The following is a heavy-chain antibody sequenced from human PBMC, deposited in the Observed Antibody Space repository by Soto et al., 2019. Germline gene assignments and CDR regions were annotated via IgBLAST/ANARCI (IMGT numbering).Heavy chain of an antibody. CDR3: ARGTYYDFWSGYYFFDI. V-gene: IGHV1-18*01. D-gene: IGHD3-3*01. J-gene: IGHJ3*02. Sequence: ASVKVSCKASGYTFTSYGISWVRQAPGQGLEWMGWISAYNGNTNYAQKLQGRVTMTTDTSTSTAYMELRSLRSDDTAVYYCARGTYYDFWSGYYFFDIWGQGTTVTVSS. CDR1: GYTFTSYG. CDR2: ISAYNGNT.